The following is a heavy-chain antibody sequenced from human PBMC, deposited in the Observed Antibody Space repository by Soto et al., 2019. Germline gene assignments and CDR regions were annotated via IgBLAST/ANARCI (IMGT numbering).Heavy chain of an antibody. CDR3: ARERANRFDP. V-gene: IGHV1-8*01. Sequence: QVQLVQSGAEVKKPGASVKVSCKASGYTFTSYDINWVRQATGQGLGWMGWMDPNSGNTGYAQKFQGRVTWTRNTSISTAYMELSSLGSEDTAVYYCARERANRFDPWGQGTLVTVSS. CDR2: MDPNSGNT. CDR1: GYTFTSYD. J-gene: IGHJ5*02.